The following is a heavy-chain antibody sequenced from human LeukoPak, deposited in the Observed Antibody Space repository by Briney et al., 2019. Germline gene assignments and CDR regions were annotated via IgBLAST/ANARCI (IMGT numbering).Heavy chain of an antibody. D-gene: IGHD4-17*01. CDR1: GGTFSSYA. Sequence: ASVKVSCKASGGTFSSYAISWVRQAPGQGLEWMGGIIPIFGTADYAQKFQGRVTITADESTSTAYMELSSLRSEDTAVYYCARGGFYDCGDYEPCAELYYYYYMDVWGKGTTVTVSS. J-gene: IGHJ6*03. CDR2: IIPIFGTA. CDR3: ARGGFYDCGDYEPCAELYYYYYMDV. V-gene: IGHV1-69*13.